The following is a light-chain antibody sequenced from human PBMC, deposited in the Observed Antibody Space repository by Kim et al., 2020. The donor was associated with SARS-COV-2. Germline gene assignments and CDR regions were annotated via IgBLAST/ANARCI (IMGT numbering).Light chain of an antibody. J-gene: IGKJ2*01. CDR3: QQYGTSPYT. Sequence: LSPGKRATLSCRARQSVSSVHLAWYQQKPGQPPRLLIFGASNRATGISDKFSGSGSGTDFTLTISRLEPEDFAVYYCQQYGTSPYTFGQGTKLEI. CDR1: QSVSSVH. CDR2: GAS. V-gene: IGKV3-20*01.